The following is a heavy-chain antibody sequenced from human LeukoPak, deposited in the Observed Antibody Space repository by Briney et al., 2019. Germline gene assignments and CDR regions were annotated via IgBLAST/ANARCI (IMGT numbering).Heavy chain of an antibody. V-gene: IGHV1-2*02. CDR3: AREPHYDLLTGYALGYLDL. Sequence: ASVKVSCKASGYTFTGYYMHWVRQAPGQGLGWMGWINSNSGDTNYAQKFQGRVTMTRDTSISTAYMELSRLRSDDTAVYYCAREPHYDLLTGYALGYLDLWGRGTLLTVSS. CDR2: INSNSGDT. CDR1: GYTFTGYY. D-gene: IGHD3-9*01. J-gene: IGHJ2*01.